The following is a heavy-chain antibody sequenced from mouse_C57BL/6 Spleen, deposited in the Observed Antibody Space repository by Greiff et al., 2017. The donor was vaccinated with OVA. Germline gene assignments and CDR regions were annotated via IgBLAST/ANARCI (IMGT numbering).Heavy chain of an antibody. CDR2: INPNNGGT. J-gene: IGHJ4*01. D-gene: IGHD2-5*01. V-gene: IGHV1-26*01. CDR3: ASLYYSNYGAMDY. Sequence: EVKLQQSGPELVKPGASVKISCKASGYTFTDYYMNWVKQSHGKSLEWIGDINPNNGGTSYNQKFKGKATLTVDKSSSTAYMERRSLTSEDSAVYYCASLYYSNYGAMDYWGQGTSVTVSS. CDR1: GYTFTDYY.